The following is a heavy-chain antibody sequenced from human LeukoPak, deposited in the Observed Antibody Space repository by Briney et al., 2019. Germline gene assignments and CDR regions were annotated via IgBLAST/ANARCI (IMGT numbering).Heavy chain of an antibody. CDR3: ARGRVVGATESKDQNWFDP. Sequence: SETLSLTCTVSGGSISSYYWNWIRQPPGKGLEWIGYIYYSGSTNYNPSLKSRVTISVDTSKNQFSLKLSSVTAADTAVYYCARGRVVGATESKDQNWFDPWGQGTLVTVSS. CDR1: GGSISSYY. D-gene: IGHD1-26*01. CDR2: IYYSGST. V-gene: IGHV4-59*12. J-gene: IGHJ5*02.